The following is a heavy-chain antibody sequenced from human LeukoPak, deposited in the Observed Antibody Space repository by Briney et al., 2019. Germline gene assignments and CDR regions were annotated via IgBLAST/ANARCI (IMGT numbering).Heavy chain of an antibody. Sequence: GRSLRLSCTASGFTFGDYAMSWVCQAPGKGLEWVGFIRSKTYGGTTEYAASVKGRFTISRDDSKSIAYLQMNSLKTEDTAVYYCTRGPIQLWPYYGMDVWGQGTTVTVSS. CDR3: TRGPIQLWPYYGMDV. V-gene: IGHV3-49*04. J-gene: IGHJ6*02. CDR2: IRSKTYGGTT. CDR1: GFTFGDYA. D-gene: IGHD5-18*01.